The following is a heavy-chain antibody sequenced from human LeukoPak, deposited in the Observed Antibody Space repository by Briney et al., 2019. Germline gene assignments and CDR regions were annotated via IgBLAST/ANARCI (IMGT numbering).Heavy chain of an antibody. V-gene: IGHV3-33*01. CDR2: IWYDGSNK. CDR3: ARDCSGGSCYYYYGMDV. Sequence: GGSLRLSCAASGFTFSSYGMHWVRQAPGKGLEWVAVIWYDGSNKYYADSVKGRFTISRDNSKNTLYLQMNSLRAEDTAVYYCARDCSGGSCYYYYGMDVWGQGTSVTVSS. D-gene: IGHD2-15*01. CDR1: GFTFSSYG. J-gene: IGHJ6*02.